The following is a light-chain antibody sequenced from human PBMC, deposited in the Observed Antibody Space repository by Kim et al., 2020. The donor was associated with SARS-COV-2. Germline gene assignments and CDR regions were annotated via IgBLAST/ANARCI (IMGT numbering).Light chain of an antibody. J-gene: IGKJ1*01. V-gene: IGKV3-15*01. CDR1: QSVSTN. Sequence: SPGERATHSCRASQSVSTNLAWYQQKPGQAPRLLIYGAYTRATGIPARFSGSGSGTKFTLTISSLQSEDFAVYYCQQYNNWPPWTFGQGTKVDIK. CDR3: QQYNNWPPWT. CDR2: GAY.